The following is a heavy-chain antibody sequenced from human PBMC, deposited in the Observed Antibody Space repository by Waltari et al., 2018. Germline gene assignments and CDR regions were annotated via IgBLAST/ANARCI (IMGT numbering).Heavy chain of an antibody. CDR1: GFTFSSYA. CDR2: ISYDGRNK. Sequence: QVQLVESGGGVVQPGRSLRLSCAASGFTFSSYAMHWVRQAPGKGLEWVAVISYDGRNKYYADSVKGRFTISRDKSKNTLYLQMNSLRAEDTAVYYCARELELGHFDYWGQGTLVTVSS. CDR3: ARELELGHFDY. J-gene: IGHJ4*02. V-gene: IGHV3-30*01. D-gene: IGHD6-6*01.